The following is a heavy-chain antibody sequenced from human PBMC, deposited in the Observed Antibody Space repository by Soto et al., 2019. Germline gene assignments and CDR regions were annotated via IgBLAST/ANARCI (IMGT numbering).Heavy chain of an antibody. V-gene: IGHV1-18*01. Sequence: ASVKVSCKASGYTFTSYGISWVRQAPGQGLEWMGWISAYNGNTNYAQKLQGRVTMTTDTSTSTAYMELRSLRSDDTAVYYCARDLPVVVPAAMFDLEHDAFDIWGQGTMVTVSS. CDR3: ARDLPVVVPAAMFDLEHDAFDI. J-gene: IGHJ3*02. D-gene: IGHD2-2*01. CDR2: ISAYNGNT. CDR1: GYTFTSYG.